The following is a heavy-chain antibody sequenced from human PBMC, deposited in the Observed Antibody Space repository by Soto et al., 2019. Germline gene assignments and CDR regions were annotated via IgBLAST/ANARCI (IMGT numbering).Heavy chain of an antibody. Sequence: SETLSLTCAVSGGSISSGGYSWSWIRQPPGKGLEWIGYIYHSGSTYYNPSLKSRVTISVDRSKNQFSLKLSSVTAADTAVYYCARGGRYCSGGSCYSVYYFDYWGQGTLVTVSS. CDR3: ARGGRYCSGGSCYSVYYFDY. D-gene: IGHD2-15*01. CDR1: GGSISSGGYS. V-gene: IGHV4-30-2*01. J-gene: IGHJ4*02. CDR2: IYHSGST.